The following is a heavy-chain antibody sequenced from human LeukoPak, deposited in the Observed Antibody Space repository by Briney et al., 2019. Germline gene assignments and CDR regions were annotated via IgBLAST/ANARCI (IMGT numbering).Heavy chain of an antibody. D-gene: IGHD2-2*01. J-gene: IGHJ4*02. V-gene: IGHV4-59*08. Sequence: SETLSLTCTVSAGSVSSYYWSWIRQPPGKGLEWIGYVYYSGSTNYNPSLKSRVTISVDTSKNQSSLKLSSVTAADTAVYYCARYCSSTSCYFFDSWGQGTLVTVS. CDR3: ARYCSSTSCYFFDS. CDR2: VYYSGST. CDR1: AGSVSSYY.